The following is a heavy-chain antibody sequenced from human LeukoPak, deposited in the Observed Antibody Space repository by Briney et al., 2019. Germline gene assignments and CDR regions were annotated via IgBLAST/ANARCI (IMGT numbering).Heavy chain of an antibody. CDR1: GFSLSAYN. D-gene: IGHD2/OR15-2a*01. J-gene: IGHJ5*02. Sequence: GGSLRLSCEGSGFSLSAYNMNWVRQAPGKGLEWVSYISSSSSTIYYADSVKGRFTISRDNAKNSLYLQMNSLRAEDTAVYYCARASAIVVIPPEIPWFDPWGQGTLVTVSS. CDR2: ISSSSSTI. V-gene: IGHV3-48*01. CDR3: ARASAIVVIPPEIPWFDP.